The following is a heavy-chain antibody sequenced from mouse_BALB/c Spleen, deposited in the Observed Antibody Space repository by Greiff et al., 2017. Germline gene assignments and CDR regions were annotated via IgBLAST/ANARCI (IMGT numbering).Heavy chain of an antibody. V-gene: IGHV1S137*01. CDR2: ISTYYGDA. D-gene: IGHD1-2*01. J-gene: IGHJ2*01. CDR3: ARTATLDY. CDR1: GYTFTDYA. Sequence: VQLQQSGAELVRPGVSVKISCKGSGYTFTDYAMHWVKQSHAKSLEWIGVISTYYGDASYNQKFKGKATMTVDKSSSTAYMELARLTSEDSAIYYCARTATLDYWGQGTTLTVSS.